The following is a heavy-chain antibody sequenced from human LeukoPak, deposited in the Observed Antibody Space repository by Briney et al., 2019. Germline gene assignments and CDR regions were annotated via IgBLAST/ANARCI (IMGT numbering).Heavy chain of an antibody. J-gene: IGHJ4*02. CDR2: IYYSGST. CDR1: GGSISSSSYY. Sequence: SETLSLTCTVSGGSISSSSYYWGWIRQPPGKGLEWIGSIYYSGSTYYNPSLKSRVTISVDTSKNQFSLTLSSVTAADTAVYYCARDYYYDSSGYYDEGNYFDYWGQGTLVTVSS. D-gene: IGHD3-22*01. CDR3: ARDYYYDSSGYYDEGNYFDY. V-gene: IGHV4-39*07.